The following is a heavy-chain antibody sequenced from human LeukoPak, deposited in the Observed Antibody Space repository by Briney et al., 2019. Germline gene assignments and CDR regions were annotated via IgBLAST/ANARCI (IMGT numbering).Heavy chain of an antibody. V-gene: IGHV4-59*01. Sequence: PSETLSLTCTVSGGSISSYYWSWIRQPPGKGREWIGYIYYSGSTNYNPSLKSRVTISVDTSKNQFSLNLRSVTAADPAVYYCASVRYGDYVVDYWGQGTLVTVSS. D-gene: IGHD4-17*01. CDR2: IYYSGST. CDR3: ASVRYGDYVVDY. CDR1: GGSISSYY. J-gene: IGHJ4*02.